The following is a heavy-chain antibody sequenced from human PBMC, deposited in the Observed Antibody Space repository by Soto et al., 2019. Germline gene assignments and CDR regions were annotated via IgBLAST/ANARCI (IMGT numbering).Heavy chain of an antibody. D-gene: IGHD5-18*01. CDR3: ARDTGYTFGSLNY. Sequence: GASVKVSCKASGYTFTSYGVNWVRQAPGQGLEWMGWIRSYNNSTNYAQELQGRVTMTTDTSTNTAYMELRSLRSDDTAVYYCARDTGYTFGSLNYWGPGTLVTVSS. CDR2: IRSYNNST. CDR1: GYTFTSYG. J-gene: IGHJ4*02. V-gene: IGHV1-18*01.